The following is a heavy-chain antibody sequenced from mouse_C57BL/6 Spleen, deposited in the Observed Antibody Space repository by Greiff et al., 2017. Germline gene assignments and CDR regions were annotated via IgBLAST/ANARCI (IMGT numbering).Heavy chain of an antibody. J-gene: IGHJ2*01. CDR2: ISDGGSYT. V-gene: IGHV5-4*01. CDR3: ARGGITTVFDY. Sequence: EVHLVESGGGLVKPGGSLKLSCAASGFTFSSYAMSWVRQTPEKRLEWVATISDGGSYTYYPDNVKGRFTISRDNAKNNLYLQMSHLKSEDTAMYYCARGGITTVFDYWGQGTTLTVSS. D-gene: IGHD1-1*01. CDR1: GFTFSSYA.